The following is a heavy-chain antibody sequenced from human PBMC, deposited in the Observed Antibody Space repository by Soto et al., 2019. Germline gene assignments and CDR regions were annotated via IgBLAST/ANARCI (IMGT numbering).Heavy chain of an antibody. CDR3: ARADRYYGMDV. J-gene: IGHJ6*02. V-gene: IGHV3-48*03. CDR2: ISSSGSTI. CDR1: GFTFSSYE. Sequence: EVQLVESGGGLVQPGGSLRLSCAASGFTFSSYEMNWVRQAPGKGLEWVSYISSSGSTIYYADSVKGRFTISRDNAKNSLYLQMNSLRAEDTAVYYCARADRYYGMDVWGQGTTVTVSS.